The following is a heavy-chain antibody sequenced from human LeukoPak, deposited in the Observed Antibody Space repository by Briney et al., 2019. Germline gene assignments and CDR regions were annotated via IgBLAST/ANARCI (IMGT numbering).Heavy chain of an antibody. CDR1: GFTVSSNY. Sequence: GSLRLSCAASGFTVSSNYMSWVRQAPGKGLEWIGSIYHNGYTYYNPSLTSRVTISVDTPKSQFSLKLRSVTAADTAVYYCARRSIAARRDDYWGQGTLVTVSS. V-gene: IGHV4-38-2*01. CDR2: IYHNGYT. CDR3: ARRSIAARRDDY. J-gene: IGHJ4*02. D-gene: IGHD6-6*01.